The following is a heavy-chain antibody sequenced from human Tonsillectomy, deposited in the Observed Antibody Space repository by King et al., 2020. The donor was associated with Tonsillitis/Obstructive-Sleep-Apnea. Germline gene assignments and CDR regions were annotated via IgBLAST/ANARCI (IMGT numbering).Heavy chain of an antibody. CDR1: GYRFSSYW. J-gene: IGHJ4*02. CDR3: ARGSPEGGVVVPPTNDF. D-gene: IGHD2-2*01. CDR2: IYPGDSDT. V-gene: IGHV5-51*01. Sequence: VQLVESGAEVKKPGESLKISCKGSGYRFSSYWIAWVRQMPGKGLEWMGIIYPGDSDTRYSSSFQGQVTISADKSINTAYLQWSSLKASDTAMYFCARGSPEGGVVVPPTNDFWGQGTLVTVSS.